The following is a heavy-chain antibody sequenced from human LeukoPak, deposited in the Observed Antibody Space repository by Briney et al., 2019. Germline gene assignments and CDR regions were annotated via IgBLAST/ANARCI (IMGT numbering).Heavy chain of an antibody. J-gene: IGHJ4*02. Sequence: SETLSLTCTVSGGSISNYYWSWIRQPAVKGLEWIGRITIGGNNDYNPSLKSRGTISVDTSKNQFSLKLSSVTAADTAVYYCARGSSGWYLVDHWGQGTLITVSS. CDR3: ARGSSGWYLVDH. V-gene: IGHV4-4*07. CDR1: GGSISNYY. D-gene: IGHD6-19*01. CDR2: ITIGGNN.